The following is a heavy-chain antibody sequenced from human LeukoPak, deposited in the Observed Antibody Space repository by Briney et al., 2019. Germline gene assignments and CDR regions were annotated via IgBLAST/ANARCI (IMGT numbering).Heavy chain of an antibody. Sequence: GGSLRLSRGACLFNHSSYAMSLVRQAPGKGLEWVSAISGSGGSTYYADSVKGRFTISRDNSKNTLYLQMNSLRAEDRAVYYCVKVGYSGGGSCYSHFDYWGQGTLVTVSS. D-gene: IGHD2-15*01. CDR1: LFNHSSYA. V-gene: IGHV3-23*01. CDR2: ISGSGGST. CDR3: VKVGYSGGGSCYSHFDY. J-gene: IGHJ4*02.